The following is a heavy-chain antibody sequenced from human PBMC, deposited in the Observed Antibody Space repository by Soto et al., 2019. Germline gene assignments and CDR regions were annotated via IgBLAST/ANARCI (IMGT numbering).Heavy chain of an antibody. V-gene: IGHV1-3*04. J-gene: IGHJ4*02. D-gene: IGHD2-21*02. CDR2: INTGNGNT. CDR1: GYSFRSYA. CDR3: ARLVVVTFDY. Sequence: XSVKGTCKASGYSFRSYAVHWGRQAPGQTLEWMGWINTGNGNTKYSQKFQGRVTITRNTSATTAYMELSSLRSEDTAVYFCARLVVVTFDYWGQGTLVTVSS.